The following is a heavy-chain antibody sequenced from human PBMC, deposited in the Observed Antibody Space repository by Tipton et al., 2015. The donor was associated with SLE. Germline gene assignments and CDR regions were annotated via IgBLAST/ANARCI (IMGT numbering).Heavy chain of an antibody. V-gene: IGHV4-61*02. CDR1: GGSISSGSYY. CDR3: ARDHSGSVGTYFDY. Sequence: TLSLTCTVSGGSISSGSYYWSWIRQPAGKGLEWIGRIYTSGSTNYNPSLKSRVTISVDTSKNQFSLKLSSVTAADTAVYYCARDHSGSVGTYFDYWGQGTLVPVSS. J-gene: IGHJ4*02. D-gene: IGHD1-26*01. CDR2: IYTSGST.